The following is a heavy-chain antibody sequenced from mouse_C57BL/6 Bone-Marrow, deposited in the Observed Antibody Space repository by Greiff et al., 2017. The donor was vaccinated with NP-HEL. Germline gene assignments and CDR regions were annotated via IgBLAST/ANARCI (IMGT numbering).Heavy chain of an antibody. CDR3: ARRGAGFPFDY. V-gene: IGHV5-6*02. J-gene: IGHJ2*01. CDR1: GFTFSSYG. CDR2: ISSGGSYT. Sequence: EVKLMESGGDLVKPGGSLKLSCAASGFTFSSYGMSWVRQTPDKRLEWVATISSGGSYTYYPDSVKGRFTISRDNAKNTLYLQMSSLKSEDTAMYYCARRGAGFPFDYWGQGTTLTVSS.